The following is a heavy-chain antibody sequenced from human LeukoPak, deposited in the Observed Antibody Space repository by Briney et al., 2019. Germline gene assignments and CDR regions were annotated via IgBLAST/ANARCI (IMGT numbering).Heavy chain of an antibody. D-gene: IGHD4-17*01. J-gene: IGHJ6*02. Sequence: GGSLRLSCAASGFTFSSYSMNWVRQAPGKGLEWVSSISSSSSYIYYADSVKGRFTISRDNVKNSLYLQMNSLRAEDTAVYYCARDQGIYGDYYYGMDVWGQGTTVTVSS. CDR3: ARDQGIYGDYYYGMDV. CDR1: GFTFSSYS. V-gene: IGHV3-21*01. CDR2: ISSSSSYI.